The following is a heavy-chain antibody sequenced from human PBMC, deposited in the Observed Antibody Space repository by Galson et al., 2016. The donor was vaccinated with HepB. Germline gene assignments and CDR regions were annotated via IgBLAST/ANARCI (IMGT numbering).Heavy chain of an antibody. D-gene: IGHD6-25*01. J-gene: IGHJ5*02. CDR2: ITTGSTFI. CDR1: GFTFNTYT. CDR3: ARVLIPTAAGASGLDL. V-gene: IGHV3-21*01. Sequence: SLRLSCAASGFTFNTYTLAWVRQAPGKGLEYVSSITTGSTFIHSADSVRGRFTISRDDAVNSVHLQMNRLKGEDTAVYYCARVLIPTAAGASGLDLWGPGTLVVVSS.